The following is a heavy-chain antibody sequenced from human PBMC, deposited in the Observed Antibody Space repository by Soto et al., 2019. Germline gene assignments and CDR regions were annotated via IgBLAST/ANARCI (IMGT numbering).Heavy chain of an antibody. D-gene: IGHD2-2*01. J-gene: IGHJ6*02. V-gene: IGHV3-21*01. CDR2: ISSSSSYM. Sequence: EVQLVESGGGLVKPGGSLRLSCAASGFTFSSYSMNWVRQAPGKGLEWVSSISSSSSYMYYADSVKGRFTISRDNAKNSRYVQMNSLRAEDTAVYYCARGGWDIVVVPDSYGMDVWGQGTTVTVSS. CDR3: ARGGWDIVVVPDSYGMDV. CDR1: GFTFSSYS.